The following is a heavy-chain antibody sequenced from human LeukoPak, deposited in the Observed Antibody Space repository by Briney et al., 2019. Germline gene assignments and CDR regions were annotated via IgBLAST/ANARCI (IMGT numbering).Heavy chain of an antibody. J-gene: IGHJ4*02. V-gene: IGHV3-66*01. CDR2: IYNGGTT. Sequence: GGSLRLSCAASGFSFSSYAMSWVRQAPGKGLEWVSVIYNGGTTFYADSVKGRFTISRDNSKNTLYLQMNSLRAEDTAVYYCARGAPYYHLDYWGQGTLVTVSS. D-gene: IGHD3-10*01. CDR1: GFSFSSYA. CDR3: ARGAPYYHLDY.